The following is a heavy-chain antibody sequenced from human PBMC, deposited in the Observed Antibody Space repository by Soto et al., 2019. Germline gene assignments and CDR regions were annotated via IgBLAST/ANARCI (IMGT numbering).Heavy chain of an antibody. CDR3: ARRKGYSNYDYYYGMDV. V-gene: IGHV1-69*13. J-gene: IGHJ6*02. CDR2: IIPIFGTA. CDR1: GGTFSSYA. D-gene: IGHD4-4*01. Sequence: GASVKVSCKASGGTFSSYAISWVRQAPGQGLEWMGGIIPIFGTANYAQKFQGRVTITADESTSTAYMELSSLRSEDTAVYYCARRKGYSNYDYYYGMDVWGQGTTVTVSS.